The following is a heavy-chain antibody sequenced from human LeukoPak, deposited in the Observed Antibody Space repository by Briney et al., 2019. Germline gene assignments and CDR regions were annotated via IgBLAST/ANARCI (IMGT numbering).Heavy chain of an antibody. CDR2: INQSGST. CDR1: GVSSSNYY. V-gene: IGHV4-34*01. J-gene: IGHJ4*02. CDR3: ARAYRAHQTFHSYHYFDY. D-gene: IGHD5-18*01. Sequence: TASETLSLTCAVYGVSSSNYYWNWIRQSPGKGLEWIGEINQSGSTKYNPSLKSRVTISGDTSKNQFSLRLNSVTAADTAVYFCARAYRAHQTFHSYHYFDYWGQGTLVTVSS.